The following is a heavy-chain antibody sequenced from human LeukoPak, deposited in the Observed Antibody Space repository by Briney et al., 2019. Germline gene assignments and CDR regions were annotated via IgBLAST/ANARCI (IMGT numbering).Heavy chain of an antibody. Sequence: GASVKISCKASGYTFTSYAMNWVRQAPGQGLEWMGWINTNTGNPTYAQGFTGRFVFSLDTSVSTAYLQISSLKAEDTAVYYCARGSGRWLQLPVRFDYWGQGTLVTVSS. V-gene: IGHV7-4-1*02. CDR2: INTNTGNP. D-gene: IGHD5-24*01. J-gene: IGHJ4*02. CDR3: ARGSGRWLQLPVRFDY. CDR1: GYTFTSYA.